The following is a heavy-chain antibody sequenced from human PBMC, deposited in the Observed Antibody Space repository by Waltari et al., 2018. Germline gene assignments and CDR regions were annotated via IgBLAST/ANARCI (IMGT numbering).Heavy chain of an antibody. CDR2: INHSGST. CDR1: GGSFSGYY. Sequence: QVQLQQWGAGLLKPSATLSLTCAVYGGSFSGYYWSWIRQPPGKGLEWIGEINHSGSTNYNPSLKSRVTISVDTSKNQFSLKLSSVTAADTAVYYCARSGRSDFDYWGQGTLVTVSS. CDR3: ARSGRSDFDY. J-gene: IGHJ4*02. D-gene: IGHD6-25*01. V-gene: IGHV4-34*01.